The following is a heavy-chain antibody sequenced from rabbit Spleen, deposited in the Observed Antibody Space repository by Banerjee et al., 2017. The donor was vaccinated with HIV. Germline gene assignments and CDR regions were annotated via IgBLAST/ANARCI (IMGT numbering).Heavy chain of an antibody. D-gene: IGHD1-1*01. V-gene: IGHV1S45*01. CDR1: GFSYSSNYY. CDR3: ARDTSSSFSSYGMDL. CDR2: IDTGSSGFT. Sequence: QEQLVESGGGLVKPGASLTLTCKASGFSYSSNYYMCWVRQAPGKGLEWIACIDTGSSGFTYFASWAKGRFTISKTSSTTVTLQVTRLTAADTATYFCARDTSSSFSSYGMDLWGQGTLVTVS. J-gene: IGHJ6*01.